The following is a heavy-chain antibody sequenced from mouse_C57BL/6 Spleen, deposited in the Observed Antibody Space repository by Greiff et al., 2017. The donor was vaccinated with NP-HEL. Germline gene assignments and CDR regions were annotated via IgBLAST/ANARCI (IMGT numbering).Heavy chain of an antibody. CDR2: IDPSDSYT. D-gene: IGHD5-1*01. V-gene: IGHV1-69*01. CDR1: GYTFTSYW. CDR3: ARCVSTRYWYFDV. J-gene: IGHJ1*03. Sequence: QVQLQQPGAELVMPGASVKLSCKASGYTFTSYWMHWVKQRPGQGLEWIGEIDPSDSYTNYNQKFKGKSTLTVDKSSSTAYMQLSSLTSEDSAVYYCARCVSTRYWYFDVWGTGTTVTVSS.